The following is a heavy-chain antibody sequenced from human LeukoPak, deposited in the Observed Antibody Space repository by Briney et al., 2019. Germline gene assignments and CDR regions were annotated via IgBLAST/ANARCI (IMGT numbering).Heavy chain of an antibody. Sequence: ASVKASCKASGYTFTSYYMHWVRQAPGQGLEWMGIVNPSGGSTSYAQKFQGRVTMTRDTSTSTVYMELSSLRSEDTAVYYCARDPQHQGIVVVPAPGYWGQGTLVTVSS. CDR2: VNPSGGST. CDR1: GYTFTSYY. V-gene: IGHV1-46*03. CDR3: ARDPQHQGIVVVPAPGY. J-gene: IGHJ4*02. D-gene: IGHD2-2*01.